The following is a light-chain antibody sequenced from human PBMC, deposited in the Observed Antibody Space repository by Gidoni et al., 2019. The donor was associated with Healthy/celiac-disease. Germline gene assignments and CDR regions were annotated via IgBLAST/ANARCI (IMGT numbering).Light chain of an antibody. Sequence: QSVLTQPPSMSGAPGQRVTISCTGSSSNIGAGYDVHWYQQLPGTAPKLLIYGNSNRPSGVPYRFSGSKSGTSASLAITVLHAEDEADYYCQSYDSSHVVFGGGTKLTVL. CDR1: SSNIGAGYD. CDR3: QSYDSSHVV. V-gene: IGLV1-40*01. CDR2: GNS. J-gene: IGLJ2*01.